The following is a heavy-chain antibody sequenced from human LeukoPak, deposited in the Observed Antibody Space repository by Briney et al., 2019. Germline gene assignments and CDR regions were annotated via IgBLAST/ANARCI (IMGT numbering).Heavy chain of an antibody. CDR1: GFTFSDYG. CDR3: VRDHLWSFDI. V-gene: IGHV3-48*04. J-gene: IGHJ3*02. D-gene: IGHD2-21*01. CDR2: ITSSGTTI. Sequence: GSLRLSCAASGFTFSDYGMHWVRQAPGKGLEWVSYITSSGTTIYYADSVKGRFTISRDDAKNSLYLQMNSLRAEDTAIYYCVRDHLWSFDIWGQGTVVTVSS.